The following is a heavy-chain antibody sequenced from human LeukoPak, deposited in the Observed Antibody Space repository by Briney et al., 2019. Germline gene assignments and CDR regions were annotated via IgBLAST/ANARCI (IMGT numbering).Heavy chain of an antibody. Sequence: GGSLRLSCAASGFTFSSYGMHWVRQAPGKGLEWVAVISYDGGNKYYADSVKGRFTISRDNSKNTLYLQMNSLRVEDTAVYFCARDPGAFPYFFDCWGQGTLVTVSS. J-gene: IGHJ4*02. CDR1: GFTFSSYG. CDR3: ARDPGAFPYFFDC. V-gene: IGHV3-30*03. CDR2: ISYDGGNK. D-gene: IGHD4/OR15-4a*01.